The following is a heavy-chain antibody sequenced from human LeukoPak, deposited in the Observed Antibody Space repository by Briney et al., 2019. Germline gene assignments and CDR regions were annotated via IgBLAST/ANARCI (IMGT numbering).Heavy chain of an antibody. V-gene: IGHV3-30*18. J-gene: IGHJ4*02. CDR2: MSNSGENT. CDR3: AKGGASVTRYVDY. D-gene: IGHD4-17*01. CDR1: GFTFSSYS. Sequence: GGSLRLSCAASGFTFSSYSMQWVRLTPGKGLEWVGIMSNSGENTFYGEAVKGRFTISRDNSQNTLYLQMNSLRPEDTAVYYCAKGGASVTRYVDYWGQGTLVTVSS.